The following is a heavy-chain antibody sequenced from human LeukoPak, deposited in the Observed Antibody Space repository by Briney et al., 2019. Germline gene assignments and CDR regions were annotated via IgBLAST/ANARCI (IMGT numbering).Heavy chain of an antibody. CDR2: ISYDGSNK. D-gene: IGHD1-26*01. J-gene: IGHJ4*02. Sequence: PGRSLRLSCAASGFTFSSYAMHWVRQAPGKGLEWVAVISYDGSNKYYADSVKGQFTISRDNSKNTLYLQMNSLRAEDTAVYYCARDRVGATDYFDYWGQGTLVTVSS. CDR1: GFTFSSYA. V-gene: IGHV3-30-3*01. CDR3: ARDRVGATDYFDY.